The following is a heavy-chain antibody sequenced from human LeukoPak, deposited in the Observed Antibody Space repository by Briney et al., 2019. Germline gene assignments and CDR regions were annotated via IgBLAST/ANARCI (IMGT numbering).Heavy chain of an antibody. D-gene: IGHD6-13*01. Sequence: ASVKVSCKASGYTFTGYYMHWVRQAPGQGLEWMGCINPNSGGTNYAQKFQGRVTMTRDTSISTAYIELSRLRSDDTAVYYCARDAYSSSWYVFFDYWGQGTLVTVCS. J-gene: IGHJ4*02. CDR3: ARDAYSSSWYVFFDY. CDR2: INPNSGGT. CDR1: GYTFTGYY. V-gene: IGHV1-2*02.